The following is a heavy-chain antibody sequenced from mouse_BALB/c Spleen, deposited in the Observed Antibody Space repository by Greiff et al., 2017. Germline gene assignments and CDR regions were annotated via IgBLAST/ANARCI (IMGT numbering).Heavy chain of an antibody. J-gene: IGHJ4*01. CDR1: GFTFSSFG. V-gene: IGHV5-17*02. CDR2: ISSGSSTI. D-gene: IGHD1-1*01. CDR3: ARKGTTVVATHYYAMDY. Sequence: EVKLVESGGGLVQPGGSRKLSCAASGFTFSSFGMHWVRQAPEKGLEWVAYISSGSSTIYYADTVKGRFTISRDNPKNTLFLQMTSLRSEDTAMYYCARKGTTVVATHYYAMDYWGQGTSVTVSS.